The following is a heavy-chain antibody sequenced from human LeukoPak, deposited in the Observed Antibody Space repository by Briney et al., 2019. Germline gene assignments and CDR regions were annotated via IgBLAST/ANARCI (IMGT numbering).Heavy chain of an antibody. CDR3: AKPSDSGWYDD. CDR2: ISYDGSNK. J-gene: IGHJ5*02. Sequence: PGGSLRLSCAASGFTFSSYAMHWVRQAPGKGLEWVAVISYDGSNKYYADSVKGRFTISRDNSKNTLYLQMNSLRAEDTAVYWCAKPSDSGWYDDWGQGTLVTVSS. V-gene: IGHV3-30*04. CDR1: GFTFSSYA. D-gene: IGHD6-19*01.